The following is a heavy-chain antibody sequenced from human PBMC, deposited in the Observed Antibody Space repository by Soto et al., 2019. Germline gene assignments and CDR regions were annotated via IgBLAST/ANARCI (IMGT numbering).Heavy chain of an antibody. D-gene: IGHD2-15*01. V-gene: IGHV3-23*01. J-gene: IGHJ3*02. CDR2: VTAGGDNT. CDR3: ARLYSRAYDI. Sequence: EVQLLESGGGLVQPGGSLRLSCAASGFTFSSYAMTWVRQTPGQGLRWVSTVTAGGDNTYHADSVKGRFTISRDTSKNTLYLQMNSLRVEDPAIYHCARLYSRAYDIWGQGTMVTVSS. CDR1: GFTFSSYA.